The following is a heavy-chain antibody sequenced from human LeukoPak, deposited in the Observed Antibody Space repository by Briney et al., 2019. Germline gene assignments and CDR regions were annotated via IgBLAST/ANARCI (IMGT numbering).Heavy chain of an antibody. CDR2: IYSGGST. CDR1: GFTVSSNY. J-gene: IGHJ4*02. V-gene: IGHV3-53*01. CDR3: ARVGGIQYFDY. Sequence: PGGSLRLSCAASGFTVSSNYMSWVRQAPGKGLEWVSVIYSGGSTYYADSVKGRFTISRDNSKNTLYLQMNSLRAEDTAVYYRARVGGIQYFDYWGQGTLVTVSS.